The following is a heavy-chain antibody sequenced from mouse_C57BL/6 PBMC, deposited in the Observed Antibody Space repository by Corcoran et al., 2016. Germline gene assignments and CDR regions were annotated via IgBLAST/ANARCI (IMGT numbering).Heavy chain of an antibody. V-gene: IGHV8-12*01. CDR1: GFSLSTSGMG. Sequence: QVTLKESGPGILQSSQTLSLTCSFSGFSLSTSGMGVSWIRQPSGKGLEWLAHIYWDDDKRYNPSLKSRLTISKDTSRNQVFLKITSVDTADTATYYCARRGYAMDYGGQGTSVTVSS. CDR3: ARRGYAMDY. J-gene: IGHJ4*01. CDR2: IYWDDDK.